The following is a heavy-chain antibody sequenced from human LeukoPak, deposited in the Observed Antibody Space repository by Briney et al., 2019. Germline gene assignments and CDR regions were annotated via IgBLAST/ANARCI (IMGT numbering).Heavy chain of an antibody. D-gene: IGHD1/OR15-1a*01. CDR2: INYFGST. CDR1: GGSFSDYY. Sequence: SETLSLTCAVYGGSFSDYYWNWIRQPPGNGLELIGEINYFGSTNYNPSLKSRVTISGDTSKNQFSLRLNSVTAADTAVYYCARGYREHQTFYSAHYFDYWAQGTLVTVSS. J-gene: IGHJ4*02. CDR3: ARGYREHQTFYSAHYFDY. V-gene: IGHV4-34*01.